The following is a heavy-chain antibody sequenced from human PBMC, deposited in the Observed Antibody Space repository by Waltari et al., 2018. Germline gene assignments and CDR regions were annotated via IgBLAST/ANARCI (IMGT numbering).Heavy chain of an antibody. CDR1: GFTFNNFY. Sequence: EVRLVESGGGLVQPGGSLRVSCAASGFTFNNFYMYWVRQAPGKGLEWVSHISSDGSRTTYADSVKGRFVISRDNVKNTLFLRLNSLRAEDTTVYYCARGHCLCSNCQPPYYYYYMDVWGKGTTVTVSS. D-gene: IGHD1-1*01. CDR3: ARGHCLCSNCQPPYYYYYMDV. CDR2: ISSDGSRT. V-gene: IGHV3-74*01. J-gene: IGHJ6*03.